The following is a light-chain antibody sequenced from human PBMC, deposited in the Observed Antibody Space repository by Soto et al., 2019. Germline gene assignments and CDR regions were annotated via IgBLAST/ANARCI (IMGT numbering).Light chain of an antibody. CDR3: QQYGRSPPIT. J-gene: IGKJ5*01. CDR1: QSISSNY. V-gene: IGKV3-20*01. Sequence: EIVLTQSPGTLSLSPGERATLSCRASQSISSNYLAWYQQKPGQAPRLLIYGASSRAPGIPDRFSGSGSGTTFTLTISRLEPEDFAVYYCQQYGRSPPITFGQGTRLEIK. CDR2: GAS.